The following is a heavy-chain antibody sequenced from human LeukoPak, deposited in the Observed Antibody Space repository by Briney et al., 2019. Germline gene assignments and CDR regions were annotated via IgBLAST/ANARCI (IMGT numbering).Heavy chain of an antibody. CDR1: GFAFSSYG. CDR3: AKDLRHGEYQLLPYYFDY. Sequence: GGSLRLSCAASGFAFSSYGMHWVRQAPGKGLEWVAFIRYDGSNKYYADSVKGRFTISRDNSKNTLYLQMNSLRAEDTAVYYCAKDLRHGEYQLLPYYFDYWGQGTLVTVSS. V-gene: IGHV3-30*02. J-gene: IGHJ4*02. D-gene: IGHD2-2*01. CDR2: IRYDGSNK.